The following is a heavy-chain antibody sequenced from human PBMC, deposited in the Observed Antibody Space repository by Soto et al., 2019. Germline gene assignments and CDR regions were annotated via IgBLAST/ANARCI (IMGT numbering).Heavy chain of an antibody. Sequence: QVKLVQSGAEVKRAGSSVKVSCKASGGTFSSSAISWVRQAPGHGHEWVGGIVPMYNTPTYAHNLKDRVTIRADEFTTTVFLELNSLTSEDTAVYFCATEWGKRPVAGSEAFDIWGQGTLVTVSS. J-gene: IGHJ3*02. CDR3: ATEWGKRPVAGSEAFDI. CDR1: GGTFSSSA. CDR2: IVPMYNTP. D-gene: IGHD6-19*01. V-gene: IGHV1-69*01.